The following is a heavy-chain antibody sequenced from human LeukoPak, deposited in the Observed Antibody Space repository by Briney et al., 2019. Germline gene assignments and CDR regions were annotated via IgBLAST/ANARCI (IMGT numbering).Heavy chain of an antibody. D-gene: IGHD3-10*01. J-gene: IGHJ6*03. Sequence: GSLRLSCAASGFTVSSDYMTWVRQPPGKGLEWIGEINHSGSTNYNSSLKSRVTISVDTSKNQFSLKLSSVTAADTAVYYCARGYYGSGSHCCHMDVWGKGTTITVS. CDR1: GFTVSSDY. CDR2: INHSGST. CDR3: ARGYYGSGSHCCHMDV. V-gene: IGHV4-34*01.